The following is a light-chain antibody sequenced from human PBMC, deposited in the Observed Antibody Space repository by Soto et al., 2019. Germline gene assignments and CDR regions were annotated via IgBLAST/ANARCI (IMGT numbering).Light chain of an antibody. CDR1: QSISSY. CDR2: AAS. Sequence: DIQMTQSPSSLSAYVGDRVTITCRASQSISSYLNWYQQKPGKAPKLLIYAASSLQSGVPSRFSGSGSGTDFTLTISSLQPEDVATYYCQQSYSTPQTFGQGIKLEIE. V-gene: IGKV1-39*01. CDR3: QQSYSTPQT. J-gene: IGKJ2*01.